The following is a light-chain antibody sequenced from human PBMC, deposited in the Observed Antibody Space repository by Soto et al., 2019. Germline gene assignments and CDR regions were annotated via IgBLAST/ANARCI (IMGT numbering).Light chain of an antibody. J-gene: IGLJ2*01. CDR2: ANN. CDR1: SSNIGTGYD. CDR3: QSYDGSLSGVL. Sequence: QSALTQPPSVSGAPGQRVTISCTGSSSNIGTGYDVHWYQQLPGTAPKLLIYANNNRPSRVPDRFSGSKSGTSASLAISGLQAEDEADYYCQSYDGSLSGVLFGGGTKVTVL. V-gene: IGLV1-40*01.